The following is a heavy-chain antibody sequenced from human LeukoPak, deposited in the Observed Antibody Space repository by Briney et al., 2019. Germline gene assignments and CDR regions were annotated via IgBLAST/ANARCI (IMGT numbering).Heavy chain of an antibody. CDR3: ARGDLVVTLEGPIDY. J-gene: IGHJ4*02. D-gene: IGHD2-21*02. CDR1: GFTFSSYE. Sequence: GGSLRLSCAASGFTFSSYEMNWVRQAPGKGLEWVSSISSSSSHIYYADSVRGRFTISRDNAKNSLYLQMNSLRAEDTAVYYCARGDLVVTLEGPIDYWGQGTLVTVSS. V-gene: IGHV3-21*01. CDR2: ISSSSSHI.